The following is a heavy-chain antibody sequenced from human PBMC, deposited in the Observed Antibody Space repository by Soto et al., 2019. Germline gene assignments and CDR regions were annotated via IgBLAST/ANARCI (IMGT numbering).Heavy chain of an antibody. V-gene: IGHV3-48*01. Sequence: EVQLVESGGGLIQPGGSLRLSCGGSGFTFSSDNMNWVRQAPGTGLEWVSYISSSGKNIYYADSVTGRFTISRDNAKNSLYLQMNSLRAEDTAVYYCVRDHGLWDGGDGDYDAFDIWGQGTMVTVSS. CDR2: ISSSGKNI. J-gene: IGHJ3*02. D-gene: IGHD4-17*01. CDR1: GFTFSSDN. CDR3: VRDHGLWDGGDGDYDAFDI.